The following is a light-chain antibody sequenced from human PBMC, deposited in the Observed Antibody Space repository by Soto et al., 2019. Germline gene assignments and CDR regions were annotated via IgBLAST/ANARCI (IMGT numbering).Light chain of an antibody. CDR3: CSYAGDYWV. J-gene: IGLJ3*02. CDR1: NSDVGDYNY. CDR2: DVN. Sequence: QSVLTQPRSVSGSPGQSVTISCTGTNSDVGDYNYVSWYQEHPGKAPKLMIYDVNKRPSGVPDRFSGSKSGNTASLTISGLQAEDEADYYCCSYAGDYWVFGGGTKLTVL. V-gene: IGLV2-11*01.